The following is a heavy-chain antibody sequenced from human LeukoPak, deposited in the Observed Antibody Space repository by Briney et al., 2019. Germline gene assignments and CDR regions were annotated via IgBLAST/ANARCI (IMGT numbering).Heavy chain of an antibody. CDR3: ARDQGRTMVRGVIRTGRYMDV. D-gene: IGHD3-10*01. CDR2: INPSGGST. Sequence: ASVKVSCKASGYTFTGYYMHWVRQAPGQGLEWMGIINPSGGSTSYAQKFQGRVTMTRDMSTSTVYMELSSLRSEDTAVYYCARDQGRTMVRGVIRTGRYMDVWGKGTTVTVSS. CDR1: GYTFTGYY. V-gene: IGHV1-46*01. J-gene: IGHJ6*03.